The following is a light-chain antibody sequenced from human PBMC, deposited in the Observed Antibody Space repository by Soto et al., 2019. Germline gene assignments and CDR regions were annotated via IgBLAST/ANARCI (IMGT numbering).Light chain of an antibody. Sequence: DIVMTQSPLSLPVTPGEPASISCRSSQSLLHSNGYNYLDWYLQKPGQSPQLLIYLGSNRASGVPDRVSGSGSGTDFTLKISRVEAEDVGVYYCMQALQTPWTFGQGTKVEI. V-gene: IGKV2-28*01. CDR1: QSLLHSNGYNY. CDR3: MQALQTPWT. CDR2: LGS. J-gene: IGKJ1*01.